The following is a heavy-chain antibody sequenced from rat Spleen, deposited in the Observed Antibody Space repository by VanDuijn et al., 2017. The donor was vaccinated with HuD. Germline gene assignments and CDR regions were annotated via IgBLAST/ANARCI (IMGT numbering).Heavy chain of an antibody. CDR3: TTYRMYTTDYYYSGYVMDA. D-gene: IGHD1-6*01. V-gene: IGHV5-20*01. J-gene: IGHJ4*01. CDR2: ISPNGGSI. Sequence: EVQLVESGGGLVQPGRSLKLSCAASGFTFSDYNMAWVRQAPKKGLEWVASISPNGGSIYYRDSVKGRFTVSRDNAKSTLYLQMDSLRSEDTATYYCTTYRMYTTDYYYSGYVMDAWGQGASVTVSS. CDR1: GFTFSDYN.